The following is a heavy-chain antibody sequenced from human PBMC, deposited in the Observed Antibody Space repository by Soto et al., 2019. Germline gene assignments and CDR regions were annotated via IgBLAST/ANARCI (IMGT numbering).Heavy chain of an antibody. J-gene: IGHJ5*02. CDR2: MNPNSGNT. V-gene: IGHV1-8*01. D-gene: IGHD3-10*01. CDR1: GYTFTSYD. Sequence: QVQLVQSGAEVKKPGASVKVSCKASGYTFTSYDINWVRQATGQGLEWMGWMNPNSGNTGYAQKFQGRVTMTRNTSISTAYMELSSLRSEDTAVYYCARRRLVSSMVRGFREYNWFDPWGQGTLVTVSS. CDR3: ARRRLVSSMVRGFREYNWFDP.